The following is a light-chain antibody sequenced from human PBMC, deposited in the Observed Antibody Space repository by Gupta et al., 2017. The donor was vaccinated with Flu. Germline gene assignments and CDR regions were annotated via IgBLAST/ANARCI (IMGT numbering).Light chain of an antibody. CDR2: DNS. CDR1: NIGRKN. V-gene: IGLV3-21*02. Sequence: SYVLTQPPSVSVAPGQTARIACGGNNIGRKNVHWFQQKAGQAPVAVVYDNSVRPSGIPARFSSSNFGNIAALTISRVGAEDEADYYCQVWDSATDHYVFGPGTKVTVL. J-gene: IGLJ1*01. CDR3: QVWDSATDHYV.